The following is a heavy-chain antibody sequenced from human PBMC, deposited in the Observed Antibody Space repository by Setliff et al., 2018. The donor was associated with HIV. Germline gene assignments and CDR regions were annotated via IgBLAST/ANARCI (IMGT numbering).Heavy chain of an antibody. CDR1: GFSFSNYA. V-gene: IGHV3-48*01. D-gene: IGHD3-10*01. Sequence: PGGSLRLSCVASGFSFSNYALHWVRQAPGRGLEWLSYINPAGITMYYADSVKGRFTISRDTSKNSLYLQMSSLRAEDTAMYYCARDPYYASLHSPAEYFQHWGQGTLVTVSS. J-gene: IGHJ1*01. CDR2: INPAGITM. CDR3: ARDPYYASLHSPAEYFQH.